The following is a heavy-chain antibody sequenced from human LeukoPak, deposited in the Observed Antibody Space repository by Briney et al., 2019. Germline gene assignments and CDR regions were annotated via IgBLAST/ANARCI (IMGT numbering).Heavy chain of an antibody. D-gene: IGHD3-16*01. CDR1: GGSISSGGYF. J-gene: IGHJ4*02. V-gene: IGHV4-31*03. CDR3: ARDPSVMITFGGAPI. CDR2: IYYSGST. Sequence: SQTLSLTCTVSGGSISSGGYFWSWIRQHPGKGLEWLGYIYYSGSTYYNPSLKSRVSISVDTSKNQFSLKLSSVTAADTAVYYCARDPSVMITFGGAPIWGQGTLVTVSS.